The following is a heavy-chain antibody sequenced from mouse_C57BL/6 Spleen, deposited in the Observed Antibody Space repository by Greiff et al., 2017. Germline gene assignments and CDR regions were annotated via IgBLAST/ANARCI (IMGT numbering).Heavy chain of an antibody. CDR1: GFTFSDYG. CDR2: ISNLAYSI. D-gene: IGHD4-1*01. Sequence: EVKLMESGGGLVQPGGSLKLSCAASGFTFSDYGMAWVRQAPRKGPEWVAFISNLAYSIYYADTVTGRFTISRENAKNTLYLEMSSLRSEDTAMYYCARQTGTNYFDYWGQGTTLTVSS. CDR3: ARQTGTNYFDY. J-gene: IGHJ2*01. V-gene: IGHV5-15*01.